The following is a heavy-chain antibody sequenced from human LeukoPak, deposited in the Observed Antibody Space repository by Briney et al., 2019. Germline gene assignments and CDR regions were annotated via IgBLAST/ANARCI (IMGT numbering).Heavy chain of an antibody. CDR1: GFTFSSYA. D-gene: IGHD3-22*01. V-gene: IGHV3-23*01. J-gene: IGHJ4*02. Sequence: GGSLRLSCAASGFTFSSYAMSWVRQAPGKGLEGVSVSSDSGGSTYYADSVKGRFTISRDNSKNTLYLQMNSLRAEDTAVYYCAKLAPNYYDSSGYYGASDYWGQGTLVAVSS. CDR3: AKLAPNYYDSSGYYGASDY. CDR2: SSDSGGST.